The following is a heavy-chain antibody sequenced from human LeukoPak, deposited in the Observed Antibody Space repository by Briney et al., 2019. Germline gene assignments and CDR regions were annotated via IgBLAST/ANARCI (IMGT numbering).Heavy chain of an antibody. CDR1: GYTFTGYY. D-gene: IGHD3-9*01. J-gene: IGHJ6*03. V-gene: IGHV1-2*02. CDR2: INPNSGGT. CDR3: AALSIRYFDWLCPYMDV. Sequence: GASVKVSCKASGYTFTGYYMHWVRQAPGQGLEWMGWINPNSGGTNYAQKFQGRVTMTRDTSISTAYMELSRLRSDDTAVYYCAALSIRYFDWLCPYMDVWGKGTTVTISS.